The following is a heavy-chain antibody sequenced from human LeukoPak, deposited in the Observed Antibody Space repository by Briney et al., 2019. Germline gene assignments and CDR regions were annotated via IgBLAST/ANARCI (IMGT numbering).Heavy chain of an antibody. CDR3: VKDRTGNYGAWFDP. CDR1: GFTFSSYA. J-gene: IGHJ5*02. V-gene: IGHV3-23*01. D-gene: IGHD4-11*01. Sequence: GGSLRLSCAASGFTFSSYAMSWVRQAPGKGLEWVSSISSGGGSTYYADSVKGRFTISRDNSKNTLYLQMNSPRAEDAAVYYCVKDRTGNYGAWFDPWGQGTLVTVSS. CDR2: ISSGGGST.